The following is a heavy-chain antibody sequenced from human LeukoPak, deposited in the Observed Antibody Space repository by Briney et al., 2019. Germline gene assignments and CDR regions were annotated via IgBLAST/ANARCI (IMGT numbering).Heavy chain of an antibody. CDR2: INPNSGGT. Sequence: ASVTVSCTASGYIFTGNYMHWVRQAPGQGLEWLGWINPNSGGTNSAQKFQGRVTMTRDTSISTAYMELSRLTSDDTAVYYCARHPYSGSYHFDYWGQGTLVTVSS. CDR3: ARHPYSGSYHFDY. J-gene: IGHJ4*02. V-gene: IGHV1-2*02. D-gene: IGHD1-26*01. CDR1: GYIFTGNY.